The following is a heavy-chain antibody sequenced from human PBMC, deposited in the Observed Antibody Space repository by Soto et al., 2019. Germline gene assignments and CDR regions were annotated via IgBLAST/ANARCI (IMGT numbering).Heavy chain of an antibody. V-gene: IGHV6-1*01. Sequence: SQTLSLTCVGSGDTVSSNSVAWNWVRQSPSRGLEWLGRTYYRSRWYSDYAVSVRSRIDINADTSKNQVSLQLNSVTPEDTAVYYCARSEEDSDYYYYGMDVCGQATTVTVS. D-gene: IGHD2-15*01. J-gene: IGHJ6*02. CDR3: ARSEEDSDYYYYGMDV. CDR1: GDTVSSNSVA. CDR2: TYYRSRWYS.